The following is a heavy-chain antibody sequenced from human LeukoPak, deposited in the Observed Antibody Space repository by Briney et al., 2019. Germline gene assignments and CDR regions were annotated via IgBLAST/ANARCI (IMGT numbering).Heavy chain of an antibody. CDR3: ARGEELEPSFAS. Sequence: SETLSLTCTVSGGPISSSSYSWGWIRQPPGKGLEWIGSIYYSGRTYYNPSLKSRVTISVDTSKNQFSLKLSSVTAADTAVYYCARGEELEPSFASWGQGTLVTVSS. CDR2: IYYSGRT. CDR1: GGPISSSSYS. V-gene: IGHV4-39*07. D-gene: IGHD1-1*01. J-gene: IGHJ5*02.